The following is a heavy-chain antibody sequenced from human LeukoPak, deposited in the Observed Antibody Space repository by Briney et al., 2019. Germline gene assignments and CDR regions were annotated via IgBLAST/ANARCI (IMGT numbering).Heavy chain of an antibody. CDR2: ISTNGGSI. Sequence: GGSLRLSCAASGFTFSNCAMHWVRQAPGKGLEYVSGISTNGGSIYYANSVRGRFTISRDNSRNTMYLQMGSLRAEDLAVYYCVRTFTDGSGGYYGDYFDYWGQGTLVTVSS. D-gene: IGHD1-26*01. CDR1: GFTFSNCA. CDR3: VRTFTDGSGGYYGDYFDY. V-gene: IGHV3-64*01. J-gene: IGHJ4*02.